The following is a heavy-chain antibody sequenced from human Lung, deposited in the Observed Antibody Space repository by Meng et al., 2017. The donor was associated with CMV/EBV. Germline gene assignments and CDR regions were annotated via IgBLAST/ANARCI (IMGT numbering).Heavy chain of an antibody. CDR1: GYTFNDYY. CDR2: INSNAGDT. V-gene: IGHV1-2*02. J-gene: IGHJ4*02. CDR3: ATWNYNWSNY. D-gene: IGHD1-1*01. Sequence: QVQVVQSGAEVKNPGAPVKVSCKASGYTFNDYYVHWVRQAPGQGLEWVGWINSNAGDTNYAQKFQGRVTVTRDTSINTVYLELTTLRSDDTAIYYCATWNYNWSNYRGQGTLVTVSS.